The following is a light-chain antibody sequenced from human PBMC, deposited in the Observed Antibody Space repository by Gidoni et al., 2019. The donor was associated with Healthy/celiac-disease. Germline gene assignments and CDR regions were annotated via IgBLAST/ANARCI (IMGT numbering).Light chain of an antibody. CDR2: GAS. Sequence: EIVLTPSPGTLSLSPGERATLSCRASQSVSSSYLAWYQQKPGQAPRLLIYGASSRATGIPDRFSGSGYGTDFTLTISRLEPEDFAVYYCQQYGSSPPITFGQGTRLEIK. CDR3: QQYGSSPPIT. V-gene: IGKV3-20*01. J-gene: IGKJ5*01. CDR1: QSVSSSY.